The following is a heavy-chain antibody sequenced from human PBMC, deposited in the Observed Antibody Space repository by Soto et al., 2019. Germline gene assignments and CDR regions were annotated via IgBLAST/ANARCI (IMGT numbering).Heavy chain of an antibody. Sequence: GASVKVSCKASGGTFSSYAISWVRQAPGQGLEWMGGIIPIFGTANYAQKFQGRVTITADESTSTAYMELSSLRSEDTDVYYCERDNHSSSWLHDAFDIWGQVTMVTVSS. J-gene: IGHJ3*02. CDR2: IIPIFGTA. V-gene: IGHV1-69*13. D-gene: IGHD6-13*01. CDR3: ERDNHSSSWLHDAFDI. CDR1: GGTFSSYA.